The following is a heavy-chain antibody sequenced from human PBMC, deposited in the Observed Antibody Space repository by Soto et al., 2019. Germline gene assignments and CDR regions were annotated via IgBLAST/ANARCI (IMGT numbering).Heavy chain of an antibody. J-gene: IGHJ4*02. CDR3: ARGNGDFWSGYSPPFDY. D-gene: IGHD3-3*01. Sequence: SETLSLTCTVSGGSISSYYWSWIRQPPGKGLEWIGYIYYSGSTNYNPSLKSRVTISVDTSKNQFSLKPSSVTAADTAVYYCARGNGDFWSGYSPPFDYWGQGTLVTVSS. V-gene: IGHV4-59*01. CDR1: GGSISSYY. CDR2: IYYSGST.